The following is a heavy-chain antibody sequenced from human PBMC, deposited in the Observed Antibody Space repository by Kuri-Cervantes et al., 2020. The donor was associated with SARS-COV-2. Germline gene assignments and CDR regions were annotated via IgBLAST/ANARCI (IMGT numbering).Heavy chain of an antibody. CDR2: ISGSGETI. D-gene: IGHD2-8*01. CDR1: GFTFSSYW. J-gene: IGHJ6*02. V-gene: IGHV3-23*01. CDR3: ALEIMSFFGMDV. Sequence: GESLKISCAASGFTFSSYWMHWVRQAPGKGLEWVSVISGSGETIHYADSVQGRFTISRDNSKKMLYLQMKSLRAEDTATYYCALEIMSFFGMDVWGQGATVTVSS.